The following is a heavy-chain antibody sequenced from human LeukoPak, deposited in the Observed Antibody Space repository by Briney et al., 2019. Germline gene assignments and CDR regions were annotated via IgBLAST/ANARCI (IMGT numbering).Heavy chain of an antibody. CDR1: GFTVSSHY. J-gene: IGHJ6*03. V-gene: IGHV3-49*04. CDR2: IRSKAYGGTT. Sequence: GGSLRLSCAASGFTVSSHYMNWVRQAPGKGLEWVGFIRSKAYGGTTEYAASVKGRFTISRDDSKSIAYLQMNSLKTEDTAVYYCTSGDYVPYYYYMDVWGKGTTVTVSS. D-gene: IGHD4-17*01. CDR3: TSGDYVPYYYYMDV.